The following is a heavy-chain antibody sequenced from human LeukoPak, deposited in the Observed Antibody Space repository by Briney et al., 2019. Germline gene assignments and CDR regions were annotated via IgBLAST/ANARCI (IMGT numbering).Heavy chain of an antibody. CDR2: IYYSGST. D-gene: IGHD3-10*01. J-gene: IGHJ2*01. Sequence: SETLSLTCTVSGGSISSSSYYWGWIRRPPGKGLEWIGSIYYSGSTYYNPSLKSRVAISVDTSKNQFSLKLTSVTAADTAVYYCARAATYYYGSGSATSYWYFDLWGRGTLVTVSS. V-gene: IGHV4-39*07. CDR3: ARAATYYYGSGSATSYWYFDL. CDR1: GGSISSSSYY.